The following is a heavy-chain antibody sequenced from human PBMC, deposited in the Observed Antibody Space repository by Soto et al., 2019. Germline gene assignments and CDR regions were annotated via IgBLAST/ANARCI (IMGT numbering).Heavy chain of an antibody. D-gene: IGHD3-16*02. CDR1: GFTFSSYS. CDR3: ARGGGDYIWGSYRLAPHFDY. CDR2: ISSSSSTI. V-gene: IGHV3-48*01. J-gene: IGHJ4*02. Sequence: GGSLRLSCAASGFTFSSYSMNWVRQAPGKGLEWVSYISSSSSTIYYADSVKGRFTISRDNAKNSQYLQMNSLRAEDTAVYYCARGGGDYIWGSYRLAPHFDYWGQGTLVTVSS.